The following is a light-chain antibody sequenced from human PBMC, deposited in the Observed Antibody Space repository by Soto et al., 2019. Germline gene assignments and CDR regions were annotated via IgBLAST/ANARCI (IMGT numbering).Light chain of an antibody. CDR2: DAS. CDR1: QSVSSH. Sequence: EIVLTQSPATLSLSPGERATLSCRASQSVSSHLTWYQHIPGQAPRLLIYDASTRANGIPARFSGRGSGTDFTLTISSLEPEDFAVYYCQKRSDWPLLFGGGTRVEIK. J-gene: IGKJ4*01. CDR3: QKRSDWPLL. V-gene: IGKV3-11*01.